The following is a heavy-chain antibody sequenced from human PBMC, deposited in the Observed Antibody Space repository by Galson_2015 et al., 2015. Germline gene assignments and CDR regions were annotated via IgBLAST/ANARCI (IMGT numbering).Heavy chain of an antibody. Sequence: SVKVSCKASGYTFTSYYLHWVRQAPGQGLEWMGIINPSGGSTTYAQKFQGRVTMTRDTSTSTVYMELSSLRSEDTAVYYCARESSGCFFYWGQGTLVTVSS. CDR3: ARESSGCFFY. V-gene: IGHV1-46*01. J-gene: IGHJ4*02. CDR2: INPSGGST. D-gene: IGHD6-19*01. CDR1: GYTFTSYY.